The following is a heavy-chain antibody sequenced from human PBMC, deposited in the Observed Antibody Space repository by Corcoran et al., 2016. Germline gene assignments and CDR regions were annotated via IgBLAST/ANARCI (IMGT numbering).Heavy chain of an antibody. CDR2: IKSKTDGGTT. Sequence: EVQLVESGGGLVKPGGSLRLSCAASGFTFSNAWMSWVRQAPGKGLEWVGRIKSKTDGGTTDYAAPVKGRFTISRDDSKNTLYLQMNSLKTEDTAVYYCTTGVGGSARSLPDYWGQGTLVTVSS. CDR3: TTGVGGSARSLPDY. V-gene: IGHV3-15*01. J-gene: IGHJ4*02. CDR1: GFTFSNAW. D-gene: IGHD1-26*01.